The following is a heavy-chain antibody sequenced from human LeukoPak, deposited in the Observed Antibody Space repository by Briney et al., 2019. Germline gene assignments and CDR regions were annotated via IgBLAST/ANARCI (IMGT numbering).Heavy chain of an antibody. J-gene: IGHJ3*02. CDR3: ARLSLGGFGSKDVFDI. CDR1: GYSFASYW. Sequence: GESLKISCRGSGYSFASYWIGWVRQTPGKGLEWMGIIYPGDSDTRYSPSFQGQVTISADKSISTAYLQWSSLKASDSAMYYCARLSLGGFGSKDVFDIWGQGPKVTVSS. CDR2: IYPGDSDT. D-gene: IGHD2-15*01. V-gene: IGHV5-51*01.